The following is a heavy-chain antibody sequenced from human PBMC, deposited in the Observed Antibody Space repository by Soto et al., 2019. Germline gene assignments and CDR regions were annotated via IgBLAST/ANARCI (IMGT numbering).Heavy chain of an antibody. Sequence: QVQLVQSGPEVKTPGASVRVSCKSSGYTFGAYYIHWVRQAPGQGLEWMGWVSPLSGGTNLAQRFQGRLTLTRDTSINTVFMELRWQRSDDTALYFCAREFDSGDLGLDLWGQGTTVSVSS. CDR1: GYTFGAYY. CDR2: VSPLSGGT. D-gene: IGHD2-21*01. J-gene: IGHJ6*02. CDR3: AREFDSGDLGLDL. V-gene: IGHV1-2*02.